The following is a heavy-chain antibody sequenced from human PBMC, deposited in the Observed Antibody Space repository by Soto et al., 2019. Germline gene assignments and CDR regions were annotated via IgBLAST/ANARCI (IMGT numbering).Heavy chain of an antibody. CDR1: GGTFSSLG. CDR2: IIPISGRT. D-gene: IGHD5-12*01. CDR3: ATRCNQGRWLEFADY. Sequence: QVQLVQSGAEVKRPGSSVKVSCEASGGTFSSLGFTWVRQAPGQGLEWMGGIIPISGRTTFAPKFLGRVTITADETTRTTYMELTALTSDDTAIYYCATRCNQGRWLEFADYWGQGTLVTVSS. J-gene: IGHJ4*02. V-gene: IGHV1-69*01.